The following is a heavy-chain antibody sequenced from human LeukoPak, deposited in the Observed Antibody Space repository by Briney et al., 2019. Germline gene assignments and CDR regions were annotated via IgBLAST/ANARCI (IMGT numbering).Heavy chain of an antibody. Sequence: GASVKVSCKASGYTFTDYYMHWVRQAPGQGLEWVGWINPNSGGTNYAQKFQGRVTMTRDTSISTAYMELSRLRSDDTAVYYCARVPWEGLPSGDYWGQGTLVTVSS. CDR1: GYTFTDYY. CDR2: INPNSGGT. V-gene: IGHV1-2*02. CDR3: ARVPWEGLPSGDY. J-gene: IGHJ4*02. D-gene: IGHD1-26*01.